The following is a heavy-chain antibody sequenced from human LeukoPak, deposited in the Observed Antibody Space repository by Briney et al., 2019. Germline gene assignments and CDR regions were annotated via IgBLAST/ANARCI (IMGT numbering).Heavy chain of an antibody. CDR1: GDSISSSNFY. V-gene: IGHV4-39*07. CDR2: IYYNGNT. Sequence: SETLSLTCTVSGDSISSSNFYWDWIRQPPGKGLEWIGTIYYNGNTYYNPSLKSRVTISVDTSKNQFSLKLSSVTAADTAVYYCARGEMATIEDAFDIWGQGTMVTVSS. CDR3: ARGEMATIEDAFDI. D-gene: IGHD5-24*01. J-gene: IGHJ3*02.